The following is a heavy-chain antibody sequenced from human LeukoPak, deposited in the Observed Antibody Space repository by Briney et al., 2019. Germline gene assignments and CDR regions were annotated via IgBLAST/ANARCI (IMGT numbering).Heavy chain of an antibody. Sequence: SETLSLTGAVYVGSFSGYYWSWIRQPPGKGLEWIGEINHSGSTNYNSSLKSRVTISVDTSKNQFSLKLSSLTAADTAVYYCARGYYGSGSHCCHMDVWGKGTTITVS. D-gene: IGHD3-10*01. J-gene: IGHJ6*03. CDR3: ARGYYGSGSHCCHMDV. V-gene: IGHV4-34*01. CDR2: INHSGST. CDR1: VGSFSGYY.